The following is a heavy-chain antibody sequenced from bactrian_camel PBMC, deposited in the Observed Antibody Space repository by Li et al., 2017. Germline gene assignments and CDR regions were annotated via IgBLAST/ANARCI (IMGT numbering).Heavy chain of an antibody. J-gene: IGHJ6*01. D-gene: IGHD4*01. CDR2: IYEPSSNT. CDR3: ATGANSGMSVFAY. V-gene: IGHV3-2*01. Sequence: HVQLVESGGGLVQPGGSLRLSCAASGFTFSSYYMTWVRQAPGKGLEWVSCIYEPSSNTYYADSVKGRFTISRDNAKDNAKNTIYLQMNSLKSEDTALYYCATGANSGMSVFAYWGQGTQVTVS. CDR1: GFTFSSYY.